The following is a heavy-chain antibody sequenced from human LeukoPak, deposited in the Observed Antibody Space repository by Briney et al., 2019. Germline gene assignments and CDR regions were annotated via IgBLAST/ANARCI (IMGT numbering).Heavy chain of an antibody. D-gene: IGHD3-22*01. CDR3: AREDSSSTIVAY. J-gene: IGHJ4*02. CDR2: IYYSGSA. CDR1: GGSISSYY. V-gene: IGHV4-59*01. Sequence: PSETLSLTCTVSGGSISSYYWSWIRQPPGKGLEWIGYIYYSGSANYNPSLKSRVTISVDTSKNQFSLKLSSVTAADTAVYYCAREDSSSTIVAYWGQGTLVTVSS.